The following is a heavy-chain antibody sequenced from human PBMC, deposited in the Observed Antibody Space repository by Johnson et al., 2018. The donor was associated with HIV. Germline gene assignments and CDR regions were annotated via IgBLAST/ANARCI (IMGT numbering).Heavy chain of an antibody. J-gene: IGHJ3*02. D-gene: IGHD1-26*01. V-gene: IGHV3-30-3*01. CDR1: GFTFSTYA. CDR3: ARAPSVGADDAFDI. Sequence: QPGRSLRLSCAASGFTFSTYAMHWVRQAPGKGLEWVTLISYDGSNTYYADSVKGRFTISRENSKNTLYLQMNNLRPEDTALYYCARAPSVGADDAFDIWGQGTMVTVSS. CDR2: ISYDGSNT.